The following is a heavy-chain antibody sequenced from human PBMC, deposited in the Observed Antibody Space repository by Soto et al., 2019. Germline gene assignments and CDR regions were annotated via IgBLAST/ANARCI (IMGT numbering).Heavy chain of an antibody. V-gene: IGHV2-5*01. D-gene: IGHD3-16*01. J-gene: IGHJ4*02. CDR2: IYWNDDK. CDR1: GFSLSTRGVG. CDR3: ARPSKPLGPFDY. Sequence: SGPTLVKPTQTLTLTCTFSGFSLSTRGVGVGWIRQPPGKALEWLALIYWNDDKRYSPSLKSRLTVTKDTSKNQVVLTMTNMDPVDTATYFCARPSKPLGPFDYWGQGTLVTVSS.